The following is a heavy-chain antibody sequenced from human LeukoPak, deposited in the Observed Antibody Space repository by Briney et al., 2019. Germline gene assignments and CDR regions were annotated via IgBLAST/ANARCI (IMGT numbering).Heavy chain of an antibody. Sequence: PSETLSLTCTVSGGSIISYYWSWIRQPPGKGLEWIGYIYYSGSTNYNPSLKSRVTISVDTSKNQFSLKLSSVTAADTAVYYCAGRLGPSSGWYFDYWGQGTLVTVSS. CDR1: GGSIISYY. CDR2: IYYSGST. V-gene: IGHV4-59*01. CDR3: AGRLGPSSGWYFDY. J-gene: IGHJ4*02. D-gene: IGHD6-19*01.